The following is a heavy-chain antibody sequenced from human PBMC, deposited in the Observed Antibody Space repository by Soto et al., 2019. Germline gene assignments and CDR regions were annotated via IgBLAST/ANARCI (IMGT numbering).Heavy chain of an antibody. V-gene: IGHV4-59*01. D-gene: IGHD3-22*01. CDR2: VYYTGST. CDR3: ARGRTVRNYADDSSDYFYFFDY. J-gene: IGHJ4*02. Sequence: SETLSLSCTVSGESISTFYWGGMRKSPGKELEWVGYVYYTGSTDYNPSLKSRVTISVDRSKNQFSLKLTSANAADTAVYYCARGRTVRNYADDSSDYFYFFDYWGQGTQVTVSS. CDR1: GESISTFY.